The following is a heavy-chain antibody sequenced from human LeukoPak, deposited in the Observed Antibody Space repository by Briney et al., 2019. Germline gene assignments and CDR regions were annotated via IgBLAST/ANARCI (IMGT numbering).Heavy chain of an antibody. D-gene: IGHD2-15*01. CDR2: IYVGGST. CDR1: DGSISYYY. Sequence: PSETLSLTCTVSDGSISYYYWSWIRQPAGKGLEWIGRIYVGGSTNYSPSLKSRVSMSLDKSKNQLSLKLISVSAADTAMYYCARCSGGSCYSGLDYWGQGTLVTVSS. CDR3: ARCSGGSCYSGLDY. V-gene: IGHV4-4*07. J-gene: IGHJ4*02.